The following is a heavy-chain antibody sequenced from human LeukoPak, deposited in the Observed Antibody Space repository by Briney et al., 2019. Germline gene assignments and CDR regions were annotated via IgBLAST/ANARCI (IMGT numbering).Heavy chain of an antibody. V-gene: IGHV1-2*02. CDR2: VNPDSGGT. Sequence: ASVKVSCKASGYTFTGYYMHWVRQAPGQGLEGMGWVNPDSGGTEYAQKFEGRVTMTSDTSISTAYMELSRLRSDDTAVYYCARGLIFMVRGVINWFDPWGQGTLVTVSS. CDR3: ARGLIFMVRGVINWFDP. J-gene: IGHJ5*02. CDR1: GYTFTGYY. D-gene: IGHD3-10*01.